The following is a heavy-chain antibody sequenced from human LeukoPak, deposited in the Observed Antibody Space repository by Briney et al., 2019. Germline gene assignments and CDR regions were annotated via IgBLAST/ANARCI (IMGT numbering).Heavy chain of an antibody. V-gene: IGHV5-51*01. CDR1: GYTFSNHW. CDR3: ARSSGSYYYYYYMDV. J-gene: IGHJ6*03. Sequence: GESLKISCKASGYTFSNHWIGWVRQLPGKGLEWMGIIYPGDSDTRYSQSFQGQVTISADKSISTAYLQWSSLKASDPAMNYCARSSGSYYYYYYMDVWGKGTTVTISS. D-gene: IGHD1-26*01. CDR2: IYPGDSDT.